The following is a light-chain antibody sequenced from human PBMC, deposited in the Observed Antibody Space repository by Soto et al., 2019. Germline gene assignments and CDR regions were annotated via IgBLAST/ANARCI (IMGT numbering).Light chain of an antibody. V-gene: IGKV1-12*01. CDR1: QGISNW. J-gene: IGKJ2*01. Sequence: DMQMTQSPSSVSASVGDRVTITCRASQGISNWLAWYQQKPGEAPKLLIYAASTLQSGVPSRFSSSGSGTEFTLTISSLQPEDFATYFCQQADSFPHTFGQGTKVDIK. CDR2: AAS. CDR3: QQADSFPHT.